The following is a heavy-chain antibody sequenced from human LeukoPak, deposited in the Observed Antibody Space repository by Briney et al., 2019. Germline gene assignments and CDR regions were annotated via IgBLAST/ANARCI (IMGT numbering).Heavy chain of an antibody. V-gene: IGHV3-7*01. CDR2: IKKDGSEK. Sequence: GGSLRLSCAASGFTFSSYWMSWVRQAPGKGLEWVANIKKDGSEKYSVDSVKGRFTISRDNAKKSLYLQMNSLRAEDMAVYYCARHLSGVTGYTYGRGIDYWGQGTLVAVSS. J-gene: IGHJ4*02. CDR3: ARHLSGVTGYTYGRGIDY. D-gene: IGHD5-18*01. CDR1: GFTFSSYW.